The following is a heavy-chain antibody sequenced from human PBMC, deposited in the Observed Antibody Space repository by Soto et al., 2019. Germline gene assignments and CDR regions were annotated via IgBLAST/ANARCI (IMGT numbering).Heavy chain of an antibody. J-gene: IGHJ4*02. Sequence: SVKVSCKASGGTFGSNAISWVRQAPGQGLEWMGGIIPMFDIVHFAQKFQGRVTITADEFTSTAYMELSSLRSEDTAVYYCAREAEREYFDYWGQGTPVTVSS. CDR1: GGTFGSNA. CDR3: AREAEREYFDY. CDR2: IIPMFDIV. V-gene: IGHV1-69*13. D-gene: IGHD6-6*01.